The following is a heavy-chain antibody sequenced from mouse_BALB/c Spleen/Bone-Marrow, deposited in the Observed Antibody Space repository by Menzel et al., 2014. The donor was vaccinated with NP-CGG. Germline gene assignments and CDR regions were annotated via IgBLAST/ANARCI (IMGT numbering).Heavy chain of an antibody. J-gene: IGHJ2*01. Sequence: EVQLQQSGPELVKPGASVKISCKASGYTFTDYNMHWVKQSHGKSLEWIGYIYPYNGGTGYNQKFKSKATLTVDNSSSTAYMELRSLTSEDSAVYYYARGPNYGYDERAFDYWGQGTTLTVSS. V-gene: IGHV1S29*02. CDR3: ARGPNYGYDERAFDY. D-gene: IGHD2-2*01. CDR1: GYTFTDYN. CDR2: IYPYNGGT.